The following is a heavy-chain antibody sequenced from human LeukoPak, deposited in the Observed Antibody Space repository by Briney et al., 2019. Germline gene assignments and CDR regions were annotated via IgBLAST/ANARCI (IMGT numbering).Heavy chain of an antibody. CDR3: ASTYSGYDPFDY. CDR1: GFTFSSYA. Sequence: PGGSLRLSCAASGFTFSSYAMSWVRQAPGKGLEWVSAISGSGGSTYYADSVKGRFTISRDNAKNSLYLQMNSLRAEDTAVYYCASTYSGYDPFDYWGQGTLVTVSS. V-gene: IGHV3-23*01. D-gene: IGHD5-12*01. CDR2: ISGSGGST. J-gene: IGHJ4*02.